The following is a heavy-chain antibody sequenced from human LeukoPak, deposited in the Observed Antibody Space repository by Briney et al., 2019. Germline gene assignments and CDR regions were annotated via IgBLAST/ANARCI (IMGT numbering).Heavy chain of an antibody. Sequence: GASVKVSCRGSGYNFSVYYMHWVGQAPGQGLEWMGWMDPNSGDTIYAPKFQGRVSMTRGTSITTAYMELSSLTFDDSAMYYCATRGGLTPNTLAMWGHGTMVTVSS. CDR2: MDPNSGDT. J-gene: IGHJ3*01. CDR3: ATRGGLTPNTLAM. V-gene: IGHV1-2*02. CDR1: GYNFSVYY. D-gene: IGHD2-15*01.